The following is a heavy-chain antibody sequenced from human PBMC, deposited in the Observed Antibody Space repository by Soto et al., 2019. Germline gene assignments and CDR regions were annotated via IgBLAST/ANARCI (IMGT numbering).Heavy chain of an antibody. Sequence: PSDTLSITCTVSGDSIGSGNKYWRWVRQAPGKGLEWIGYIFSSGTTYYNPSLKSRLTMSLDTSQSQFSLKLNSVTAADTAVYFCARVPSPFDFYYAMDVWGQGTTVTVS. CDR3: ARVPSPFDFYYAMDV. CDR1: GDSIGSGNKY. V-gene: IGHV4-30-4*02. CDR2: IFSSGTT. J-gene: IGHJ6*02. D-gene: IGHD3-16*01.